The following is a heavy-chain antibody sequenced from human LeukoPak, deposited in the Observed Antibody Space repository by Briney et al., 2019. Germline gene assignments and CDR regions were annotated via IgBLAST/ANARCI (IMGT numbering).Heavy chain of an antibody. CDR2: IYARGST. Sequence: SAALSLRFAVSGGSISSNYWSWIRQPPGKGLEWIGNIYARGSTNYNPSLKSRLTISVDTSKNQLSLKLRSVTAADTAVYYCAGGYGSSWLDYWGQGTLVTVPA. CDR3: AGGYGSSWLDY. CDR1: GGSISSNY. J-gene: IGHJ4*02. V-gene: IGHV4-4*09. D-gene: IGHD6-13*01.